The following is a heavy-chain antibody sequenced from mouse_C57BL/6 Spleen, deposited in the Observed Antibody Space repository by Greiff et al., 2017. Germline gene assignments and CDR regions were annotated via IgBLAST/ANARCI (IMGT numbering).Heavy chain of an antibody. V-gene: IGHV1-4*01. CDR3: ARGGSYYAMDY. J-gene: IGHJ4*01. CDR2: INPSSGYT. CDR1: GYTFTSYT. Sequence: QVQLKQSGAELARPGASVKMSCKASGYTFTSYTMHWVKQRPGQGLDWIGYINPSSGYTKYNQKFKDKATLTADKSSSTAYMQLSSLTSEDSAVYYCARGGSYYAMDYWGQGTSVTVSS.